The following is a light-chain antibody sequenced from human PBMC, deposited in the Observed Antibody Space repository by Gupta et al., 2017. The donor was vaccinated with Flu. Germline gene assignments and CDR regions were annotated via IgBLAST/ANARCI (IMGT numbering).Light chain of an antibody. J-gene: IGKJ1*01. Sequence: EVVLTQSTGTLSLLPWERATHSCRASQSVSSSYLAWYQQKPGQAPRLLIYGASSRATGIPDRFSGSGSGTDFTLTISRLEPEDFAVYYCQQYGSSPAWTFGQGTKVEIK. CDR2: GAS. V-gene: IGKV3-20*01. CDR3: QQYGSSPAWT. CDR1: QSVSSSY.